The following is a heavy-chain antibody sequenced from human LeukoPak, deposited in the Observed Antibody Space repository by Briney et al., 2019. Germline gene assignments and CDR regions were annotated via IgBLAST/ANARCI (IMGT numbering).Heavy chain of an antibody. CDR2: IIPIFGTA. CDR3: AESPARYCSSTSCQGWFDP. J-gene: IGHJ5*02. V-gene: IGHV1-69*05. D-gene: IGHD2-2*01. CDR1: GGTFSSYA. Sequence: VASVKVSCKASGGTFSSYAISWVRQAPGQGLEWMGGIIPIFGTANYAQKFQGRVTITTDESTSTAYMELSSLRSEDTAVYYCAESPARYCSSTSCQGWFDPWGQGTLVTVSS.